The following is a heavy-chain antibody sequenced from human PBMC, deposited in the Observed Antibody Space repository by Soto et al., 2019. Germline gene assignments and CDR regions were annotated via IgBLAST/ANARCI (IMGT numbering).Heavy chain of an antibody. CDR3: ARQRYDFWSGYYIRWFDP. Sequence: PSETLSLTCTVSGDSISTSTYHWGWIRQPPGKGLEWIGSISYNGSTYYNPSLKSRVTISVDMSKNHFSLKLSSVTAADTATYYCARQRYDFWSGYYIRWFDPWGQGTLVTVSS. CDR1: GDSISTSTYH. V-gene: IGHV4-39*01. CDR2: ISYNGST. D-gene: IGHD3-3*01. J-gene: IGHJ5*02.